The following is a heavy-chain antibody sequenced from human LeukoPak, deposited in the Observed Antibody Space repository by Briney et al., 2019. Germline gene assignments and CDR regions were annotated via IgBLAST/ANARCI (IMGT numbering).Heavy chain of an antibody. D-gene: IGHD3-22*01. CDR2: ISSSSSYI. CDR3: AGYYDSSGYYYRA. V-gene: IGHV3-21*01. Sequence: GGSLRLSCAASGFTFSSYSMNWVRQAPGKGLEWVSSISSSSSYIYYADSVKGRFTISRDNAKNSLYLQMNSLRAEDTAVYYCAGYYDSSGYYYRAWGREPWSPSPQ. CDR1: GFTFSSYS. J-gene: IGHJ5*02.